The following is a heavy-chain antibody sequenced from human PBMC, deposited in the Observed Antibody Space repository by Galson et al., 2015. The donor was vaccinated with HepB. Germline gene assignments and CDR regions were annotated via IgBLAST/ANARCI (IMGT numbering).Heavy chain of an antibody. J-gene: IGHJ6*02. CDR1: GFTFSNAW. V-gene: IGHV3-15*01. D-gene: IGHD2-21*02. CDR3: TTRLLFYSSFGMDV. Sequence: SLRLSCAASGFTFSNAWMSWVRQAPGKGLEWVGRIRSKTDGGTTDYAAPVKGRFTISRDDSKNTLYLQMNSLKTEDTAVYYCTTRLLFYSSFGMDVWGQGTTVTVSS. CDR2: IRSKTDGGTT.